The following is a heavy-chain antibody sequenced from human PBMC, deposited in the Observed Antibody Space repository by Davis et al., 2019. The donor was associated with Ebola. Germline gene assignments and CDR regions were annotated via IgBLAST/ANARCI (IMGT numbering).Heavy chain of an antibody. Sequence: MPSETLSLTCTVSGGSISSGDDYWSWIRQPPGKGLEWIGYIYYSGSTYYNPSLKSRVTISADTSKKQFSLKLSSVTAADTAVYYCARGNYYYGMDLWGQGTTVTVSS. J-gene: IGHJ6*02. CDR2: IYYSGST. CDR1: GGSISSGDDY. V-gene: IGHV4-30-4*01. CDR3: ARGNYYYGMDL.